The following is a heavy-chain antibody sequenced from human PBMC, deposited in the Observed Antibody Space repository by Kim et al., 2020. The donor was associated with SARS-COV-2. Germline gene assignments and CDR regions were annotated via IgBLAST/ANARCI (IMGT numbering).Heavy chain of an antibody. Sequence: GGSLRLSCAASGFTFSSYGMSWVRQAPGKGLEWVSGISGCGYNTYYADSVKGRFTISRDNSEDTLYLQMNSLRAEDTAIYYCAKGESAAGIKPNWYFDLWGRGTLVTVSS. D-gene: IGHD6-25*01. CDR2: ISGCGYNT. CDR1: GFTFSSYG. J-gene: IGHJ2*01. CDR3: AKGESAAGIKPNWYFDL. V-gene: IGHV3-23*01.